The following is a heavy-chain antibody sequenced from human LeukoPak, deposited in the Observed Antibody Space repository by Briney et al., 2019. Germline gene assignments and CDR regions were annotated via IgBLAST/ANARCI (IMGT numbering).Heavy chain of an antibody. Sequence: SETLSLTCAVYGGSFSGYYWSWIRQPPGKGLEWIGEINHSGSTNYNPSLKSRVTISVDTSKNQFSLKLSSVTAADTAVYYCAGALKGLRRRIGGTSTFEYSYYMDVWGKGTTVTISS. CDR3: AGALKGLRRRIGGTSTFEYSYYMDV. J-gene: IGHJ6*03. V-gene: IGHV4-34*01. CDR1: GGSFSGYY. CDR2: INHSGST. D-gene: IGHD1-26*01.